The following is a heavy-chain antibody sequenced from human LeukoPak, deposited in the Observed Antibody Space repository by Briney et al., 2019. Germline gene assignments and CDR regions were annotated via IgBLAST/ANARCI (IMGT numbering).Heavy chain of an antibody. Sequence: GGSLRLSCAASGFTFSSYDMHWVRQAPGKGLEWVAVIWYDGSNKYYADSVKGRFTISRDNSKNTLYLQMNSLRAEDTAVYYCARDTYYDILTGYYTPSDYYGMDVWGQGTTVTVSS. D-gene: IGHD3-9*01. CDR3: ARDTYYDILTGYYTPSDYYGMDV. CDR1: GFTFSSYD. J-gene: IGHJ6*02. CDR2: IWYDGSNK. V-gene: IGHV3-33*08.